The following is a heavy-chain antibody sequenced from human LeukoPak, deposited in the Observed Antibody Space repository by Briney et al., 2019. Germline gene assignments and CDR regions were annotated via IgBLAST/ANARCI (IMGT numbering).Heavy chain of an antibody. Sequence: GASVKVSCKASGYTFTGHYMHWVRQAPGQGLQWMGWINPDGGATRSALRSQGRVTMTRDTSITTVYIELSSLRSDDTAVYYCARDTSGTNSFDNWGQGTLVTVSS. CDR2: INPDGGAT. D-gene: IGHD2-8*01. V-gene: IGHV1-2*02. J-gene: IGHJ4*02. CDR3: ARDTSGTNSFDN. CDR1: GYTFTGHY.